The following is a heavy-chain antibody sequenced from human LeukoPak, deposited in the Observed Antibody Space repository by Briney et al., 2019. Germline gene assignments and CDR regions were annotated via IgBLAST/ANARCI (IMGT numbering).Heavy chain of an antibody. D-gene: IGHD3-22*01. CDR1: GYTFTSYY. Sequence: ASVKVSRKASGYTFTSYYMHWVRQAPGQGLEWMGIINPSGGSTSYAQKFQGRVTMTRDMSTSTVYMELSSLRSEDTAVYYCAREYDSSGNDGLSIWFDPWGQGTLVTVSS. CDR2: INPSGGST. CDR3: AREYDSSGNDGLSIWFDP. V-gene: IGHV1-46*01. J-gene: IGHJ5*02.